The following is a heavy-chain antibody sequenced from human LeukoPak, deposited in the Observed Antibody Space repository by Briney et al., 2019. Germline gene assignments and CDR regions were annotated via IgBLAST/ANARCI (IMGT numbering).Heavy chain of an antibody. CDR2: IRANGGDT. D-gene: IGHD2-15*01. CDR1: GFTFREYS. J-gene: IGHJ5*02. V-gene: IGHV3-23*01. CDR3: AKGGYTTWFDP. Sequence: PGGSLRLSCAASGFTFREYSMSWVRQAPGKGLEWVSNIRANGGDTYYTDSVKGRFTIPRDNSKNTLYLEMNSLRAEDAAVYYCAKGGYTTWFDPWGQGTLVTVSS.